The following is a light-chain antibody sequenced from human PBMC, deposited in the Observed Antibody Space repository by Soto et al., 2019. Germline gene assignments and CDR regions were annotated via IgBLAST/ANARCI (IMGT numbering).Light chain of an antibody. J-gene: IGKJ1*01. CDR2: GAS. CDR1: QSIDSR. V-gene: IGKV1-5*01. CDR3: QQSPGT. Sequence: DIQMTQSPSTLSASVGDRVTITCRASQSIDSRLAWYQQKPGKAPNLLIYGASNRATGIPDRFSGSGSGADFTLTISRLEPEDFAVYYCQQSPGTFGQGTKVEIK.